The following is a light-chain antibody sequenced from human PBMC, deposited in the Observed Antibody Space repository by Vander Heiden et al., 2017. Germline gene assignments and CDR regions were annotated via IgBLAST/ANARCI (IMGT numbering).Light chain of an antibody. V-gene: IGKV3-15*01. CDR1: QSVSSN. CDR2: GAS. J-gene: IGKJ4*01. Sequence: EIVMTQSPATLSVSPGERATVSGRASQSVSSNLAWYQQKPGQAPRLLIYGASTRATGIPARFSGSGSGTEFTLTISSLQSEDFAVYYCQHDNNWPLTFGGGTEVEIK. CDR3: QHDNNWPLT.